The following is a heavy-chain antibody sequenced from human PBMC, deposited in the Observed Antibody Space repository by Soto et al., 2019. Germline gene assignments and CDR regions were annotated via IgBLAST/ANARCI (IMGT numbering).Heavy chain of an antibody. CDR2: IVPVFGRP. CDR1: GGSFSNFG. D-gene: IGHD5-12*01. V-gene: IGHV1-69*13. CDR3: AREGSGYNF. Sequence: GASVKVSCKASGGSFSNFGISWVRQAPGQGLEWMGGIVPVFGRPNXXQXXRXRLTITADESTSTGYMELISLRSDDTAVYYCAREGSGYNFWGQGTQVTVSS. J-gene: IGHJ4*02.